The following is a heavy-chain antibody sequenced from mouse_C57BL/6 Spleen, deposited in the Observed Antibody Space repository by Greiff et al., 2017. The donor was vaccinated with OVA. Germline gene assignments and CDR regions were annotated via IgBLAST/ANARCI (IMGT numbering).Heavy chain of an antibody. J-gene: IGHJ1*03. CDR3: ARRNYYGSSYMYFDV. V-gene: IGHV1-81*01. Sequence: QVHVKQSGAELARPGASVKLSCKASGYTFTSYGISWVKQRTGQGLEWIGEIYPRSGNTYYNEKFKGKATLTADKSSSTAYMELRSLTSEDSAVYFCARRNYYGSSYMYFDVWGTGTTVTVSS. CDR2: IYPRSGNT. D-gene: IGHD1-1*01. CDR1: GYTFTSYG.